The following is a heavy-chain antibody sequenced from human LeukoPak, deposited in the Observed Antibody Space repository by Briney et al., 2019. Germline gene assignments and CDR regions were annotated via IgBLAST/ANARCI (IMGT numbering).Heavy chain of an antibody. CDR1: GYTFTSYE. Sequence: GASVNVSCKASGYTFTSYEIHWLRQATRQGLEWMGWMNPNSGNTDYGQKFQGRVTITRNTSISTAYMELSGLRSEDTAVYYCARDRVFAPSGWTRIEYWGQGTLVTVSS. CDR3: ARDRVFAPSGWTRIEY. J-gene: IGHJ4*02. D-gene: IGHD6-19*01. CDR2: MNPNSGNT. V-gene: IGHV1-8*03.